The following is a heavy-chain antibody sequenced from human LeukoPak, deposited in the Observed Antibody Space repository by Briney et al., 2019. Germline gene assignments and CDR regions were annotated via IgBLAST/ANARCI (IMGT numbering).Heavy chain of an antibody. CDR2: IYTSGST. J-gene: IGHJ4*02. D-gene: IGHD1-26*01. V-gene: IGHV4-4*07. Sequence: SETLSLTCTVSGGSISSYYWSWIRQPAGEGLEWIGRIYTSGSTNYNPSLKSRVTMSVDTSKNQFSLKLSSVTAADTAVYYCASSRVGATPFDYWGQGTLVTVSS. CDR1: GGSISSYY. CDR3: ASSRVGATPFDY.